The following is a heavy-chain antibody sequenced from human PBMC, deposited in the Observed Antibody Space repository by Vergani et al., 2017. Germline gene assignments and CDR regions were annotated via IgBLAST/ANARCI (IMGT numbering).Heavy chain of an antibody. CDR1: GFTFNHYA. J-gene: IGHJ6*02. Sequence: EVQLLESGGDLVQPGGSLRLSCAASGFTFNHYAMNWVRQAPGKGLEWVSGISGSGGSTYYAGSVKGRFTISSDRSKNTLYLQMNSLSAGDTAVYYCAKANPRNSGYDYLYYYHAMDVWGQGTTVTVSS. CDR2: ISGSGGST. D-gene: IGHD5-12*01. CDR3: AKANPRNSGYDYLYYYHAMDV. V-gene: IGHV3-23*01.